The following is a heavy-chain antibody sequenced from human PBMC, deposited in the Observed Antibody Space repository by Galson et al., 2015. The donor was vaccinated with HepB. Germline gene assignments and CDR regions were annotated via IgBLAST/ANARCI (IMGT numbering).Heavy chain of an antibody. CDR1: GGTFSSYA. CDR3: ARGLAAMATLRSGLYFDY. D-gene: IGHD5-24*01. V-gene: IGHV1-69*04. Sequence: SVKVSCKASGGTFSSYAISWVRQAPGQGLEWMGRIIPILGIANYAQKFQGRVTITADKSTSTAYMELSSLRSEDTAVYYCARGLAAMATLRSGLYFDYWGQGTLVTVSS. CDR2: IIPILGIA. J-gene: IGHJ4*02.